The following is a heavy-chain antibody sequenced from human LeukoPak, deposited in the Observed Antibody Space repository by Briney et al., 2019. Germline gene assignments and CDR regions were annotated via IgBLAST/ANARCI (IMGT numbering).Heavy chain of an antibody. CDR1: GYTFTSYD. CDR2: MNPNSGNT. V-gene: IGHV1-8*01. J-gene: IGHJ3*02. CDR3: ASNAASGSDAFDI. D-gene: IGHD1-26*01. Sequence: ASVKVSCKASGYTFTSYDINWVRQATGQGLEWMGWMNPNSGNTGYAQKLQGRVTMTTDTSTSTAYMELRSLRSDDTAAYYCASNAASGSDAFDIWGQGTMVTVSS.